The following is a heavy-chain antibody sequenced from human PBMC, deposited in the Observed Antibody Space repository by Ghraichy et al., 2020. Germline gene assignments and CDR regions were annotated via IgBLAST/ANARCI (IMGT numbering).Heavy chain of an antibody. V-gene: IGHV1-18*01. CDR2: ISAYNGDT. Sequence: ASVKVSCKASGYTFTSYGISWVRQAPGQGLEWMGWISAYNGDTNYAQKLQGRVTMTTDTSTSTAYMELRSLRSDDTAVYYCARDEWLASVQNWFDPWGQGTLVTVSS. CDR1: GYTFTSYG. CDR3: ARDEWLASVQNWFDP. D-gene: IGHD6-19*01. J-gene: IGHJ5*02.